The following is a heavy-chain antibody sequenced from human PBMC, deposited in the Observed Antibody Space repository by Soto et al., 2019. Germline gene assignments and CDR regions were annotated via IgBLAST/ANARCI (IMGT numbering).Heavy chain of an antibody. J-gene: IGHJ6*03. Sequence: QVQLVQSGAEVKKPGASVKVSCKASGYTFTSYGISWVRQVPGQGLEWMGWISAYNGNTNYAQKLQGRVTMTTDTSTSTAYMELTSLRSDDTAVYYCARVYCSGGSCYLGFGWYYYYMDVWGKGTTVTVSS. V-gene: IGHV1-18*01. CDR3: ARVYCSGGSCYLGFGWYYYYMDV. CDR1: GYTFTSYG. CDR2: ISAYNGNT. D-gene: IGHD2-15*01.